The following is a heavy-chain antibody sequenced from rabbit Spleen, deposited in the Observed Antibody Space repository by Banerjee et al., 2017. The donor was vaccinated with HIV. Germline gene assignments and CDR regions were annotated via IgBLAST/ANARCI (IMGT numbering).Heavy chain of an antibody. Sequence: QLEESAGGLVQPGGSLKLSCKASGFTLSSYYMNWVRQAPGKGLEWIGYIDPVFGITYYANWVNGRFSISRENAQNTVLLQMTSLTAADTATYFCATYVDYDGDFDLWGQGTLVTVS. J-gene: IGHJ4*01. CDR2: IDPVFGIT. CDR3: ATYVDYDGDFDL. D-gene: IGHD2-1*01. CDR1: GFTLSSYY. V-gene: IGHV1S7*01.